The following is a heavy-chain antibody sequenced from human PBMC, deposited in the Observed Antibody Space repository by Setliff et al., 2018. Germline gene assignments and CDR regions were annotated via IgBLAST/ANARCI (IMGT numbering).Heavy chain of an antibody. CDR3: ARDVVSGWYRRNNYFGMDV. V-gene: IGHV3-48*03. J-gene: IGHJ6*02. CDR2: ISSSGTAM. CDR1: GFSLGAYE. D-gene: IGHD6-19*01. Sequence: PGGSLRLSCAASGFSLGAYEFNWVRQAPGKGLEWVSYISSSGTAMYYVDSVKGRFTISRDNAKNSLYLQMNSLRVEDTAVYYCARDVVSGWYRRNNYFGMDVWGQGTTVTVS.